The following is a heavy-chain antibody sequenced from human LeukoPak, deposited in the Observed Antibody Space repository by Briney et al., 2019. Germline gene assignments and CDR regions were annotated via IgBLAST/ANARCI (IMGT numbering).Heavy chain of an antibody. Sequence: LSLTCAVSGESFSGYFWTWIRQPPGKGLEWVSYISSSSSTIYYADSVKGRFTISRDNAKNSLYLQMNSLRAEDTAVYYCARRSEARGFDIWGQGTMVTVSS. J-gene: IGHJ3*02. CDR3: ARRSEARGFDI. CDR1: GESFSGYF. CDR2: ISSSSSTI. V-gene: IGHV3-11*04. D-gene: IGHD3-10*01.